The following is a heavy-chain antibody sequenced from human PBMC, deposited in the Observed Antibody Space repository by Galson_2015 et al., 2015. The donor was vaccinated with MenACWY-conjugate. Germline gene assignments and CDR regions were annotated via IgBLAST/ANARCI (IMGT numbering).Heavy chain of an antibody. CDR3: ARVVTWKLLSVQYVDV. CDR2: ISKSGSPI. Sequence: SLRLSCAASGFTFTGYEFNWVRQAPGKGLEWLSYISKSGSPIYYADSVKGRFTISRDNIKKSLFLEMNNLRTEDTGIYYCARVVTWKLLSVQYVDVWGRGTTVTVSS. J-gene: IGHJ6*03. D-gene: IGHD4-23*01. CDR1: GFTFTGYE. V-gene: IGHV3-48*03.